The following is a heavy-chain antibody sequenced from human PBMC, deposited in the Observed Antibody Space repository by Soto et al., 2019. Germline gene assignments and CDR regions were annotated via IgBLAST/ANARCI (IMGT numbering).Heavy chain of an antibody. CDR1: GGTFSSYT. D-gene: IGHD6-6*01. Sequence: ASVKVSCKASGGTFSSYTISWVRQAPGQGLEWMGRIIPILGIANYAQKFQGRVTITADKSTSTAYMELSSLRSEDTAVYYCARDIEGQLGPLNYYYYYMDVWGKGTTVTVSS. V-gene: IGHV1-69*04. J-gene: IGHJ6*03. CDR2: IIPILGIA. CDR3: ARDIEGQLGPLNYYYYYMDV.